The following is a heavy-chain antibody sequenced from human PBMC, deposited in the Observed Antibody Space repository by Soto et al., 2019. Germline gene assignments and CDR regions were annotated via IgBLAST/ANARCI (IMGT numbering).Heavy chain of an antibody. CDR1: GGSISSGGYY. V-gene: IGHV4-39*01. D-gene: IGHD3-3*01. CDR3: ARGGGYYDFWSGYYTPYYYGMDV. J-gene: IGHJ6*02. CDR2: IYYSGST. Sequence: TVSGGSISSGGYYWGWIRQPPGKGLEWIGSIYYSGSTYYNPSLKSRVTISVDTSKNQFSLKLSSVTAADTAVYYCARGGGYYDFWSGYYTPYYYGMDVWGQGTTVTVSS.